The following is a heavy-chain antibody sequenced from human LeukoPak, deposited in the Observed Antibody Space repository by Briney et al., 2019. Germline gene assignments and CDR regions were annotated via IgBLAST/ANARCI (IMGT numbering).Heavy chain of an antibody. V-gene: IGHV3-23*01. CDR2: ISGSGGRT. J-gene: IGHJ4*02. CDR3: AKGYCSSTSCAFEPYYFDY. CDR1: GFTFSSYA. Sequence: GGSLTLFCAVCGFTFSSYAMRWVRHARGEGVEWVSAISGSGGRTCYEDSVYGRSTISRDNSKNTLYLQMNSLRAEDTAVYYCAKGYCSSTSCAFEPYYFDYWGQGTLVTVSS. D-gene: IGHD2-2*01.